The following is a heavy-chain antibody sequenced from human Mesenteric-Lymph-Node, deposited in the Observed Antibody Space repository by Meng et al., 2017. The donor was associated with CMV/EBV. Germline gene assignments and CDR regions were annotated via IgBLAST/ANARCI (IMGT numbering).Heavy chain of an antibody. CDR2: IYYSGST. V-gene: IGHV4-61*01. CDR3: ARVSRERFRPYYYAMDV. Sequence: SETLSLTCTVSGGSVSSGSYYWSWIRQPPGKGLEWIGYIYYSGSTNYNPSLKSRVTISVDTSKNQFSLKLNSVTAADTAVYYCARVSRERFRPYYYAMDVWGQGTTVTVSS. J-gene: IGHJ6*02. CDR1: GGSVSSGSYY. D-gene: IGHD1-1*01.